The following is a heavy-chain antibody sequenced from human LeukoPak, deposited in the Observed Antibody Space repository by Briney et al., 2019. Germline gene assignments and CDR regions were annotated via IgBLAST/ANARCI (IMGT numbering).Heavy chain of an antibody. CDR3: ARVMVSLVRGDYFYFDY. CDR1: GYTFTDYN. CDR2: ISPNSGGT. V-gene: IGHV1-2*02. J-gene: IGHJ4*02. Sequence: ASVKVSCKTSGYTFTDYNIHWVRQAPGQGLEWMGWISPNSGGTNYAQRFQGMVTMTRDTSISTAYMELSGLRSDDTAMYYCARVMVSLVRGDYFYFDYWAQGTLVTVSS. D-gene: IGHD3-10*01.